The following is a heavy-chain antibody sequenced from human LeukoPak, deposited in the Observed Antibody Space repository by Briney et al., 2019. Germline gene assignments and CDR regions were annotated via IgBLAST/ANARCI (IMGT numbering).Heavy chain of an antibody. Sequence: GGSLRLSCAASGFTFSSYGMSWVRQAPGKGLEWVSAISGSGGSTYYADSVKGRFTISRDNSKNTLYLQVNSLRAEDTAVYYCAKDAFLTTFSHWGQGTLVTVSS. CDR3: AKDAFLTTFSH. J-gene: IGHJ4*02. V-gene: IGHV3-23*01. CDR2: ISGSGGST. D-gene: IGHD2/OR15-2a*01. CDR1: GFTFSSYG.